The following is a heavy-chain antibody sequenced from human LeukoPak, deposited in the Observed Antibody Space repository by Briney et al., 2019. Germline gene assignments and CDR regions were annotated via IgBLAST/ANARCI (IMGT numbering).Heavy chain of an antibody. V-gene: IGHV3-9*03. CDR2: ISWNSGSI. D-gene: IGHD3-10*01. CDR1: GFTFRSHE. J-gene: IGHJ4*02. Sequence: PGGSLTLSCEDSGFTFRSHEMNWVRQAPGKGLEWVSGISWNSGSIGYADSVKGRFTISRDNAKNSLYLQMNSLRAEDMALYYCAKGSYGSGSYPDYWGQGTLVTVSS. CDR3: AKGSYGSGSYPDY.